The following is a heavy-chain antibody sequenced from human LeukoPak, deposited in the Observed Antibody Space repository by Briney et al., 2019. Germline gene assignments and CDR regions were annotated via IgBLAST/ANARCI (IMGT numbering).Heavy chain of an antibody. CDR3: ARARGGTTSPYFDY. D-gene: IGHD3-16*01. Sequence: ASVKVSCKASGYTFTGYYMHWVRQAPGQGLEWMGWINPNSGGTNYAQKFQGRVTMTRDTSISTAYVELSRLRSDDTAVYYCARARGGTTSPYFDYWGQGTLVTVSS. V-gene: IGHV1-2*02. J-gene: IGHJ4*02. CDR2: INPNSGGT. CDR1: GYTFTGYY.